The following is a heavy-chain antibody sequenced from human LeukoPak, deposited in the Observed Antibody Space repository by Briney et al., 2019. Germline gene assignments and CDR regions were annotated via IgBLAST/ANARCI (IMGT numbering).Heavy chain of an antibody. CDR1: GGAIISSSYY. J-gene: IGHJ3*01. D-gene: IGHD4-17*01. Sequence: PSETLSLTCTVSGGAIISSSYYWTWIRQPPGKGLEWIGSLSYRGTTYYNPSLESRVTISLDTSKKQLSLKVNSVTAADTAVYYRATLYGVPADAWGQGTMVTVSS. V-gene: IGHV4-39*07. CDR3: ATLYGVPADA. CDR2: LSYRGTT.